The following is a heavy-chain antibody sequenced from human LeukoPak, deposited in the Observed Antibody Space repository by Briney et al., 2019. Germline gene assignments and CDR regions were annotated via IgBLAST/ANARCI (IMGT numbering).Heavy chain of an antibody. CDR3: ASAGAVVPAVYFGY. J-gene: IGHJ4*02. CDR2: INSDGSST. CDR1: GFTFSSYW. D-gene: IGHD2-2*01. V-gene: IGHV3-74*01. Sequence: GGSLRLSCAASGFTFSSYWMHWVRQAPGKGLVWVSRINSDGSSTSYADSVKGRFTISRDNAKNTLYLQMNSLRAEDTAVYYCASAGAVVPAVYFGYWGQGTLITVSS.